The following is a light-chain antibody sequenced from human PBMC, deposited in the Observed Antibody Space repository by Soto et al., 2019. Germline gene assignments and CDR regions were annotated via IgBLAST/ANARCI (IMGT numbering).Light chain of an antibody. V-gene: IGKV3-11*01. Sequence: EVVLTQSPATRSLSPGDAATLSCGASQSVSSSLAWYQQKPGQAPRLLIYDASSRATGIPARFSGSGSGTDFTLTISSLEPEDFAVYYCQQRSNWPPITFGQGTRLEIK. CDR2: DAS. CDR1: QSVSSS. J-gene: IGKJ5*01. CDR3: QQRSNWPPIT.